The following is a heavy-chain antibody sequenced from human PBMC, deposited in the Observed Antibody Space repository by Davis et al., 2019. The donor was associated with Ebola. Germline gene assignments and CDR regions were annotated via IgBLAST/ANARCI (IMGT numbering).Heavy chain of an antibody. V-gene: IGHV3-15*01. Sequence: GESLKISCAASGFTFSNAWMSWVRQAPGKGLEWVGRIKSNVDGGTTDYAAPAKGRFTISRDDSKNTLYLQMNSLKTEDTAVHYCTAEAGISFWGQGTLVTVSS. CDR1: GFTFSNAW. J-gene: IGHJ4*02. D-gene: IGHD3-3*02. CDR2: IKSNVDGGTT. CDR3: TAEAGISF.